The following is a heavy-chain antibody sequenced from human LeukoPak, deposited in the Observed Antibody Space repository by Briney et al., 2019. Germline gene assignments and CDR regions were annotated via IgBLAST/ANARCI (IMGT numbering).Heavy chain of an antibody. D-gene: IGHD6-13*01. J-gene: IGHJ4*02. Sequence: GGSLRLSCAASGFTFSSYSMNWVRQAPGKGLEWVSYISSSSSTIYYADSVKGRFTISRDNAKNSLYLQMNSLRAEDTAVYYCARDGEYSGSWYEEHPFDYWGQGTLVTVSS. V-gene: IGHV3-48*01. CDR3: ARDGEYSGSWYEEHPFDY. CDR1: GFTFSSYS. CDR2: ISSSSSTI.